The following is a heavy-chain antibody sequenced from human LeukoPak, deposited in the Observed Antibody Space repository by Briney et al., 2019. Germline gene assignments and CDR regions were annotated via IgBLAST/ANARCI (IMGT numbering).Heavy chain of an antibody. D-gene: IGHD6-19*01. J-gene: IGHJ4*02. V-gene: IGHV4-59*12. Sequence: PSETLSLTCTVSGGSISSYHWSWIRQPPGKGLESIGYIYSSGSTHYNPSLKSRVTISVDTSKNHFSLKLTSVTAADSAVCYCARRSPYSTGWSSYFDYWGQGALVTVSS. CDR3: ARRSPYSTGWSSYFDY. CDR1: GGSISSYH. CDR2: IYSSGST.